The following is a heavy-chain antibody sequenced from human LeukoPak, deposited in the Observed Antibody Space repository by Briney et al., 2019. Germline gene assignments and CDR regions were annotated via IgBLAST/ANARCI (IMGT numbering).Heavy chain of an antibody. J-gene: IGHJ3*02. CDR3: ARDLVAAFDI. V-gene: IGHV3-21*01. CDR2: ISSSSSYI. Sequence: NPGGSLRLSCAASGFTFSSYSMNWVRQAPGKGLEWVSSISSSSSYIYYADSVKGRFTISRDNAKNSLYLQMDSLRAEDMAVYYCARDLVAAFDIWGQGTMVTVSS. D-gene: IGHD2-15*01. CDR1: GFTFSSYS.